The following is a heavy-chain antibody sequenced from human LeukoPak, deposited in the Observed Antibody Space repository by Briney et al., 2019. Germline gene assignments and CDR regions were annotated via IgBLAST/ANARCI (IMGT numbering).Heavy chain of an antibody. J-gene: IGHJ4*02. Sequence: SETLSLTCTVSSGSISSYYWSWIRQPPGKGLEWIGYIYYSGSTNYNPSLKSRVTISVDTSKNQFSLKLSSVTAADTAVYYYASHRGYSYGYNYWGQGTLVTVSS. D-gene: IGHD5-18*01. CDR1: SGSISSYY. CDR2: IYYSGST. CDR3: ASHRGYSYGYNY. V-gene: IGHV4-59*08.